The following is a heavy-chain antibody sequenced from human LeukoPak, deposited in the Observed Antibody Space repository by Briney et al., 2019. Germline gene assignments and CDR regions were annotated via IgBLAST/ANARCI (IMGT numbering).Heavy chain of an antibody. J-gene: IGHJ6*02. V-gene: IGHV1-2*02. CDR3: ASDGVIVRFSYGMDV. CDR1: GYTFTGYY. D-gene: IGHD3-3*01. CDR2: INPNSGDT. Sequence: ASVKVSCKASGYTFTGYYMSWVRQAPGQGLEWMGWINPNSGDTNYAQKFQGRVTMTRDTSISTAYMELSRLRSDDTAVYYCASDGVIVRFSYGMDVWGQGTTVTVSS.